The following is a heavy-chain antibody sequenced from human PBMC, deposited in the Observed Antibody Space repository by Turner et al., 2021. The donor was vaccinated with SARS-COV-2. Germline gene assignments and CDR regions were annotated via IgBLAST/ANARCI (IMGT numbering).Heavy chain of an antibody. CDR1: GFSLSTSGMC. Sequence: VTLRESGPALVKPTQTLTLTCSFYGFSLSTSGMCVSWIRQPPGKALEWLARIDWDDDKYYSTSLKTRLTITQDTSKNQVVLTMTNMDPVDTATYYCARDHYDILTGYYELMDVWGQGTTVTVSS. CDR3: ARDHYDILTGYYELMDV. V-gene: IGHV2-70*15. CDR2: IDWDDDK. J-gene: IGHJ6*02. D-gene: IGHD3-9*01.